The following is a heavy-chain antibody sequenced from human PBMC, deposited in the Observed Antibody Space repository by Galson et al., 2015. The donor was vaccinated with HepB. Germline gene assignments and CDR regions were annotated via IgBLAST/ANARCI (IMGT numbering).Heavy chain of an antibody. CDR3: ASNLGYCSSTSCLQHNY. D-gene: IGHD2-2*01. V-gene: IGHV3-30-3*01. CDR1: GFTFSSYA. CDR2: ISYDGSNK. Sequence: SLRLSCAASGFTFSSYAMHWVRQAPGKGLEWVAVISYDGSNKYYADSVKGRFTISRDNSKNTLYLQMNSLRAEDTAVYYCASNLGYCSSTSCLQHNYWGQGTLVTVSS. J-gene: IGHJ4*02.